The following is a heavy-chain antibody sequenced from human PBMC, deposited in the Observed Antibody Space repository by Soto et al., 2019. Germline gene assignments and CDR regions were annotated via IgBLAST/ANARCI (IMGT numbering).Heavy chain of an antibody. J-gene: IGHJ6*02. CDR3: AKDEDSGSGSYHYGMDV. Sequence: GGSLRLSCAASGFTFSSYGMHWVRQAPGKGLEWVAVISYDGSNKYYADSVKGRFTISRDNSKNTLYLQMNSLRAEDTAVYYCAKDEDSGSGSYHYGMDVWGHGTTVTVSS. V-gene: IGHV3-30*18. D-gene: IGHD3-10*01. CDR2: ISYDGSNK. CDR1: GFTFSSYG.